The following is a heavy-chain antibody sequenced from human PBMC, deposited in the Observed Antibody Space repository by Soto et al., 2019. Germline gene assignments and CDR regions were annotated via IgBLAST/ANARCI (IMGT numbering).Heavy chain of an antibody. CDR2: IHESGST. J-gene: IGHJ4*02. Sequence: SETLSLTCAVSGDSINNIYWWGWVRQPPGKRLEWIGEIHESGSTNYNPSLKSRVTISVDTSKNQFSLKLSSVTAADTAGYYCARGWGLVFDYWGQGTLVTVSS. CDR1: GDSINNIYW. V-gene: IGHV4-4*02. D-gene: IGHD2-21*02. CDR3: ARGWGLVFDY.